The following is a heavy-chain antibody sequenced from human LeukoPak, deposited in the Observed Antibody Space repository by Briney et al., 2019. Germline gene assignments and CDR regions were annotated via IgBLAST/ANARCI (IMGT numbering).Heavy chain of an antibody. CDR2: INPNSGGT. CDR1: GYTFTGYY. D-gene: IGHD6-19*01. J-gene: IGHJ4*02. CDR3: ARSDSSGWHFDY. Sequence: ASVKVSCKASGYTFTGYYMHWVRQAPGQGLEWMGWINPNSGGTNYAQKFQGRVTMTRDTSVSTAYMELSRLRSDDTAVYYCARSDSSGWHFDYWGQGTLVTVSS. V-gene: IGHV1-2*02.